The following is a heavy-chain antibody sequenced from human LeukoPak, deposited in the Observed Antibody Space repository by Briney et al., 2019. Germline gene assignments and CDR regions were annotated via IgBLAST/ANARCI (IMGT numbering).Heavy chain of an antibody. V-gene: IGHV4-39*01. Sequence: KPSETLSLTCTVSGGSISSSSYYCGWIRQPPGKGLEWIGSIYYSGSTYYNPSLKSRVTISVDTSKNQFSLKLSSVTAADTAVYYCARNVVVVTALGAFDIWGQGTMVTVSS. CDR3: ARNVVVVTALGAFDI. D-gene: IGHD2-21*02. CDR1: GGSISSSSYY. CDR2: IYYSGST. J-gene: IGHJ3*02.